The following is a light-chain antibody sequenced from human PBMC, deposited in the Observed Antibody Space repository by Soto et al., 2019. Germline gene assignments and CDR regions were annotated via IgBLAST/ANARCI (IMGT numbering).Light chain of an antibody. J-gene: IGKJ4*01. Sequence: DIQMTQSPSSLSASVGDRVTITYRASQSISSYLNWYQQKPGKAPKLLIYAASSLQSGVPSRFSGSGSGTDFTLTISSLQPEDFATYYCQRSFRTPLTFGGGTKVEIK. CDR2: AAS. V-gene: IGKV1-39*01. CDR3: QRSFRTPLT. CDR1: QSISSY.